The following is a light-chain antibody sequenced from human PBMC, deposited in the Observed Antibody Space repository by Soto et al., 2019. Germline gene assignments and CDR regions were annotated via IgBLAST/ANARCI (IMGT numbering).Light chain of an antibody. Sequence: DSQMTQSPSPLSASVGARVTITSRTSQSISSYLNWYQQKQGKAPKLLTFAASNLQSGVPSRFSGSGSGTDFTLTISSLQPEDFATYYCQQSYSTPRTFGQGTKVEIK. J-gene: IGKJ1*01. CDR3: QQSYSTPRT. V-gene: IGKV1-39*01. CDR2: AAS. CDR1: QSISSY.